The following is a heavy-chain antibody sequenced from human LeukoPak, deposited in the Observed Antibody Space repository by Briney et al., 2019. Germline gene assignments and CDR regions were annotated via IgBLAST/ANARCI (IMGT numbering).Heavy chain of an antibody. J-gene: IGHJ4*02. Sequence: GGSLRLSCAASGFTFSSYAMHWVRQAPGKGLEWVAVISYDGSNKYYADSVKGRFTISRDNSENTLYLQMNSLRAEDTAVYYCARGGSRWSVDYWGQGTLVTVSS. CDR3: ARGGSRWSVDY. D-gene: IGHD6-19*01. CDR1: GFTFSSYA. V-gene: IGHV3-30-3*01. CDR2: ISYDGSNK.